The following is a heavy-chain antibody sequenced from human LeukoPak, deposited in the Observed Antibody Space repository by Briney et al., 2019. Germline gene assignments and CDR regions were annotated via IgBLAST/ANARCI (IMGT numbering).Heavy chain of an antibody. CDR3: ARDVFNGSGSYYDAFDI. CDR2: ISSSGSTI. CDR1: GFTFSDYY. V-gene: IGHV3-11*04. J-gene: IGHJ3*02. D-gene: IGHD3-10*01. Sequence: GGSLRLSCAASGFTFSDYYMSWIRQAPGKGLEWVSYISSSGSTIYYADSVKGRFTISRDNAKNSLYLQMNSLRAEDTAVYYCARDVFNGSGSYYDAFDIWGQGTMVTVSS.